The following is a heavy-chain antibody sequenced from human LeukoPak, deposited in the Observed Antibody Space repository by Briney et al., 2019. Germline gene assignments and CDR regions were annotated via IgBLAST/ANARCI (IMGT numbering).Heavy chain of an antibody. CDR3: TRDLMDYDVSTGLHHYYMDV. CDR1: GFTFSTYW. D-gene: IGHD3-9*01. CDR2: IKEDSSEI. Sequence: GGSLRLSCAGSGFTFSTYWMTWVRQALGKGLEWVGTIKEDSSEIYYADSVKGRFTIFRDNAKNTLYLQMNTLRVEDTAVYYCTRDLMDYDVSTGLHHYYMDVWGQGTTVTVSS. J-gene: IGHJ6*02. V-gene: IGHV3-7*01.